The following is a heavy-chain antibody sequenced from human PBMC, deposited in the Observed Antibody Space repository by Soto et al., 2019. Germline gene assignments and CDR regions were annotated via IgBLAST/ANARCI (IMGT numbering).Heavy chain of an antibody. J-gene: IGHJ5*02. Sequence: QVQLQESGPGLVKPSQTLSLTCTVSGASISSGGYYWSWFRQHPGNGLEWIGYIYYSGSTNSNPSLKSRVTISVDTSKNQLSLRLSSVTAADTAVYFCARGGDWFDPWGQGTLVTVSS. CDR1: GASISSGGYY. V-gene: IGHV4-31*03. CDR3: ARGGDWFDP. CDR2: IYYSGST.